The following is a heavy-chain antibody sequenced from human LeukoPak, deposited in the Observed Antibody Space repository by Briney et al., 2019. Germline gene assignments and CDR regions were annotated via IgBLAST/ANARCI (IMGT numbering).Heavy chain of an antibody. V-gene: IGHV4-38-2*02. CDR2: IYYSGST. J-gene: IGHJ4*02. Sequence: SETLSLTCTVSGYSISSGYYWGWIRQPPGKGLEWIGSIYYSGSTYYNPSLKSRVTISVDTSKNQFSLKLSSVTAADTAVYYCARGATMVRGVILETLDYWGQGTLVTVSS. CDR1: GYSISSGYY. CDR3: ARGATMVRGVILETLDY. D-gene: IGHD3-10*01.